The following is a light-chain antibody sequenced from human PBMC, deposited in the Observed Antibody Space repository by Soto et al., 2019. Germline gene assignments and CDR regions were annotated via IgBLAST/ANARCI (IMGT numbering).Light chain of an antibody. CDR3: QHRFIWPWT. J-gene: IGKJ1*01. Sequence: EIVLTQSPATLSLSPGERATLSCRASQSVIRYLAWYPQRPGQAHRLLIYDASYRATGIPARFSGSGSGTDFTLTISSMETEDFAVYYCQHRFIWPWTFGQGTKVEIK. V-gene: IGKV3-11*01. CDR1: QSVIRY. CDR2: DAS.